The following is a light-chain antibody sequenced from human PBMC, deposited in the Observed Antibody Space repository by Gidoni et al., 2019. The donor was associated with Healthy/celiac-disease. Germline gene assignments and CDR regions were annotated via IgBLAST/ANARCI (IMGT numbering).Light chain of an antibody. CDR3: QSADSSGTYVV. V-gene: IGLV3-25*03. CDR1: ALPKQY. J-gene: IGLJ2*01. CDR2: KDS. Sequence: SYELTQPPSVSVSTGQTARITCSGDALPKQYAYWYQQKPGQAPVLVIYKDSERPSGIPERFSGSSSGTTVTLTISGVQAEDEADYYCQSADSSGTYVVFGGGTKLTGL.